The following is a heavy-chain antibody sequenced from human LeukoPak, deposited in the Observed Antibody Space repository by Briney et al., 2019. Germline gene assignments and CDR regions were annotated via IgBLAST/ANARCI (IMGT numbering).Heavy chain of an antibody. CDR3: ARCGWYPYYYYSMDV. J-gene: IGHJ6*02. CDR1: GGTFSSYA. CDR2: IIPILGIA. Sequence: SVKVSCKASGGTFSSYAISWVRQAPGQGLEWMGRIIPILGIANYAQKFQGRVTITADKSTSTAYMELSSLRSEDTAVYYCARCGWYPYYYYSMDVWGQGTTVTVSS. V-gene: IGHV1-69*04. D-gene: IGHD6-19*01.